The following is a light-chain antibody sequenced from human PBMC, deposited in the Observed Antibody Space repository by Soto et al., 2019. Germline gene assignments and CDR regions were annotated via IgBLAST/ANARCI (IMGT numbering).Light chain of an antibody. CDR2: GAS. Sequence: EIVWTQSPGTLSLSPGERDTVSCRASQSVISSYLDWYQQKPGQAPRLLIYGASSRANGIPDRFSGSGSGTDFTLNISRMEPEDVAVYYCQQSGSSPVTFGQGTKVAIQ. J-gene: IGKJ1*01. CDR3: QQSGSSPVT. V-gene: IGKV3-20*01. CDR1: QSVISSY.